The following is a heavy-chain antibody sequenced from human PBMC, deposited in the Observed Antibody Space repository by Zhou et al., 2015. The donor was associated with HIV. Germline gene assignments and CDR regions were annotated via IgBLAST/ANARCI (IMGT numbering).Heavy chain of an antibody. V-gene: IGHV1-69*09. Sequence: QVQLVQSGAEVKKPGSSVKVSCKASGGTFSSYTISWVRQAPGQGLEWMGRIIPILGIANYAQKFQGRVTITADKSTSTAYMELSSLRSEDTAVYYCASSVSSTSCYYWGQGTLVTVSS. CDR3: ASSVSSTSCYY. CDR1: GGTFSSYT. J-gene: IGHJ4*02. CDR2: IIPILGIA. D-gene: IGHD2-2*01.